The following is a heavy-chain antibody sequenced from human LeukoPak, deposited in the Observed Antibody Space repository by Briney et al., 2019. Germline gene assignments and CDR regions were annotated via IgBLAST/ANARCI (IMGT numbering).Heavy chain of an antibody. J-gene: IGHJ4*02. CDR3: ARNRLRYSSSSPFDY. CDR1: GGSISSYY. Sequence: PSETLSLTCTVSGGSISSYYWSWIRQPPGKGLEWIGYIYYSGSTNYNPSLKSRVTISVDTSKNQFSLKLSSVTAADTAVYYCARNRLRYSSSSPFDYWGQGTLVTVSS. CDR2: IYYSGST. D-gene: IGHD6-6*01. V-gene: IGHV4-59*01.